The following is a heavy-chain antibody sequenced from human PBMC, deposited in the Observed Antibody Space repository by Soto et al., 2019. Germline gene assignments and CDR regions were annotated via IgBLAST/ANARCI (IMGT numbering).Heavy chain of an antibody. D-gene: IGHD3-22*01. V-gene: IGHV3-64D*06. CDR1: GFTFSLYA. CDR2: ISTNGGST. J-gene: IGHJ4*02. CDR3: VKGEYYYDSSGYYPFDY. Sequence: GSLRLSCSASGFTFSLYAIHWVRQAPGKGLEYVSSISTNGGSTDYADSVKGRFTISRDNSKNTVYLQMSSLRVEDTAVYYCVKGEYYYDSSGYYPFDYWGQGTLVTV.